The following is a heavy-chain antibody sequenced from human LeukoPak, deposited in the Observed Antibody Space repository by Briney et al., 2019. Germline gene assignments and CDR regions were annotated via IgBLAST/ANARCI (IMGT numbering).Heavy chain of an antibody. CDR2: IYYSGTT. CDR3: AXGXXIXXXXXGY. Sequence: SETLSPTCTVSGGSISSYYWSWIRQPPGKGLEWIGYIYYSGTTNYNPSLKSRVTISVDTSKNQFSLKLSSVTAADTAVYYCAXGXXIXXXXXGYWXXGTLVTVS. CDR1: GGSISSYY. V-gene: IGHV4-59*01. J-gene: IGHJ4*01.